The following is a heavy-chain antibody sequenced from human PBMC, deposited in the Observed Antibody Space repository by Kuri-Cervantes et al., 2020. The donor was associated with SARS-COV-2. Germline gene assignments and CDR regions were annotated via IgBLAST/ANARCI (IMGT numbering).Heavy chain of an antibody. CDR1: GFTFSSYA. D-gene: IGHD2-2*01. V-gene: IGHV3-30-3*01. CDR3: AKEGRVPAARYYYYGMDV. CDR2: ISYDGSNK. J-gene: IGHJ6*02. Sequence: LKIPCSAAGFTFSSYAMHWVRQAPGKGLEWVAVISYDGSNKYYADPVKGRFTISRDNSKNTLYLQMNSLRAEDTAVYYCAKEGRVPAARYYYYGMDVWGQGTTVTVSS.